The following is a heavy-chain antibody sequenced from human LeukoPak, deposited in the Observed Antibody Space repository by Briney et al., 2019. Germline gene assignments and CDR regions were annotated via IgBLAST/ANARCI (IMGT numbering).Heavy chain of an antibody. Sequence: ASVKVSCNASGYTFTGYYMHCVRQAPGPGVEWMGWINPNSGGTNYAQKFQGRVTMPRDTSISTAYMELSRLKSDDTAVYYCATVLSSGYSYGGFDYWGQGTLVTVSS. CDR2: INPNSGGT. V-gene: IGHV1-2*02. D-gene: IGHD5-18*01. CDR1: GYTFTGYY. CDR3: ATVLSSGYSYGGFDY. J-gene: IGHJ4*02.